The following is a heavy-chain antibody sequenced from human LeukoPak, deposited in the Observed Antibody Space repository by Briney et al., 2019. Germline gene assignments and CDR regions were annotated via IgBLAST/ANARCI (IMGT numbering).Heavy chain of an antibody. J-gene: IGHJ4*02. V-gene: IGHV3-43*01. Sequence: PGGSLRLSCAASGFTFDDYTMHWVRQAPGKGLEWVSLISWDGGSTYYADSVKGRFTISRDNSKNSLYLQMNSLRTEDTALYYCAKDTGFRVYGSGSPDYWGQGTLVTVSS. CDR1: GFTFDDYT. CDR2: ISWDGGST. D-gene: IGHD3-10*01. CDR3: AKDTGFRVYGSGSPDY.